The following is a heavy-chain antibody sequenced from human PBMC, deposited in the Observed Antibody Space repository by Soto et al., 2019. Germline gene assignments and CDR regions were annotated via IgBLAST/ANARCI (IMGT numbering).Heavy chain of an antibody. J-gene: IGHJ4*02. CDR1: GYTFTSYA. V-gene: IGHV1-18*01. CDR2: ISAYNGNT. Sequence: QVQLVQSGAEVKKPGASVKVSCKASGYTFTSYAISWVRQAPGQGLEWMGWISAYNGNTNYAQKLQGRVTMTTDTSTSTAYMELRSLRSDDTAVYYCASVRRWLQSFPDHFDYWGQGTLVTVSS. CDR3: ASVRRWLQSFPDHFDY. D-gene: IGHD3-10*02.